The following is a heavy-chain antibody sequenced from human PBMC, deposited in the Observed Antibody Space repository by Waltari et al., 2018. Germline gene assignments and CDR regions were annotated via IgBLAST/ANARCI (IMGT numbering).Heavy chain of an antibody. Sequence: QPQLQESGPGLVKPSETLSLTCTVSGGSVSSSSYYWGWVRQSPGKGLEWIGSVYYTWKTYPNPSLKRRFTISVDASKNQFSLSGNSVTAADTAVYYCVRAPSSSEGLDPWGQGSLVYVSS. D-gene: IGHD6-6*01. CDR3: VRAPSSSEGLDP. J-gene: IGHJ5*02. V-gene: IGHV4-39*07. CDR2: VYYTWKT. CDR1: GGSVSSSSYY.